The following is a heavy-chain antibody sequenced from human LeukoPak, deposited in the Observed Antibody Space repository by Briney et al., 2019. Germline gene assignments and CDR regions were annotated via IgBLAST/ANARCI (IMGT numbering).Heavy chain of an antibody. J-gene: IGHJ5*02. CDR1: GDSINNYY. CDR3: ARGSNWLDP. D-gene: IGHD6-6*01. Sequence: SETLSLTCTVPGDSINNYYWSWVRQPPGKGLEWIGYIYYSGSTNYNPTLKSRVTISKDPSKKQVALKLTSATAADTAVYYCARGSNWLDPWGQGTLVTVSS. V-gene: IGHV4-59*01. CDR2: IYYSGST.